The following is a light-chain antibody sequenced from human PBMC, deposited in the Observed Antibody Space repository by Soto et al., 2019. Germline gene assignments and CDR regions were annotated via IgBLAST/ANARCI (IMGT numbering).Light chain of an antibody. CDR2: EVS. CDR1: SSDVGNYNY. J-gene: IGLJ3*02. CDR3: SSYTTSRTWV. Sequence: QSVLTQPASVSGSPGQSITISCTGTSSDVGNYNYVSWYQHHPGKAPKLMIYEVSYRPSGVSVRFSGSKSGNTASLTISGLQAEDGANYYCSSYTTSRTWVFGGGTKLTVL. V-gene: IGLV2-14*01.